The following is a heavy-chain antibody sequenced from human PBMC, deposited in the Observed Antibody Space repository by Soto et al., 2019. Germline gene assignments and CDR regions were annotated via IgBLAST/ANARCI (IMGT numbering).Heavy chain of an antibody. Sequence: GGSLRLSCSVSGFTLSTYAMSWVRQAPGKGLEWVSGITDSQGTTYYAASVKGRFTISRDNSKNTLFLQMNSLRAEDTAVYYCANVGSSRDYYYYGMDVWGQGTTVTVSS. CDR1: GFTLSTYA. CDR2: ITDSQGTT. D-gene: IGHD6-13*01. V-gene: IGHV3-23*01. J-gene: IGHJ6*02. CDR3: ANVGSSRDYYYYGMDV.